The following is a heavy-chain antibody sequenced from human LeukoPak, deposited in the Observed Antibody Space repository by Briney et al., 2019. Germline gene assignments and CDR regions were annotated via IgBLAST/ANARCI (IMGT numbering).Heavy chain of an antibody. Sequence: LSLTCAVYGGSFSDYYWTWIRQPPGKGLEWISYIGGDGIAFYADSVKGRFTASKDDARKSMYLQMNSLRVEDTAVYYCAKDRANWAIDDWGQGTQVTVSS. D-gene: IGHD3-16*01. J-gene: IGHJ4*02. CDR2: IGGDGIA. V-gene: IGHV3-11*01. CDR3: AKDRANWAIDD. CDR1: GGSFSDYY.